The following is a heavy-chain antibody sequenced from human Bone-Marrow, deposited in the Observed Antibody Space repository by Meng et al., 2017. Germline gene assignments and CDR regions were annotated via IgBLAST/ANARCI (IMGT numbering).Heavy chain of an antibody. V-gene: IGHV1-18*01. CDR2: ISTFNDKR. Sequence: ASVKVSCKASGYNFTSSGISWLRQAPGQGPEWMGWISTFNDKRYFAQNFRDRLTMTTETSASTAYMELSSLRSEDTAVYYCASLYYDSSGYYYPEYFQHCGQAIL. CDR3: ASLYYDSSGYYYPEYFQH. D-gene: IGHD3-22*01. CDR1: GYNFTSSG. J-gene: IGHJ1*01.